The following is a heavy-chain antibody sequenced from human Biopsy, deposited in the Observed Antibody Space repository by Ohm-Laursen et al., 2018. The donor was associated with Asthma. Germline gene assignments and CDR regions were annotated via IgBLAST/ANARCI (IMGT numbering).Heavy chain of an antibody. D-gene: IGHD3-22*01. V-gene: IGHV4-31*03. CDR2: IHHSGTS. CDR3: ARIPRRSGSYFVDY. Sequence: SQTLSLTCTVSGDSIISGGCCWNWIRQHPGKGLEWIGHIHHSGTSYFNPSLKSRVSFSRDTSKNQFSLRLSSVTAADTAMYYCARIPRRSGSYFVDYWGQGTLVTVSS. CDR1: GDSIISGGCC. J-gene: IGHJ4*02.